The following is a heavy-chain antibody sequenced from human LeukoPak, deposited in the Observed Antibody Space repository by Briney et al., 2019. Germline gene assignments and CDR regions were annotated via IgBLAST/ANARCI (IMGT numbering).Heavy chain of an antibody. J-gene: IGHJ6*03. Sequence: AETLSLTCTVSGYSISSGYYWGWIRQSPGKVLEWIGYIFYSGSTAYNPSLKSRVTISVDTSKNQFSLKLTSVTAADTAVYYCAGGPYAYYYMDVWGKGTTVTISS. CDR3: AGGPYAYYYMDV. CDR1: GYSISSGYY. V-gene: IGHV4-59*01. D-gene: IGHD2-2*01. CDR2: IFYSGST.